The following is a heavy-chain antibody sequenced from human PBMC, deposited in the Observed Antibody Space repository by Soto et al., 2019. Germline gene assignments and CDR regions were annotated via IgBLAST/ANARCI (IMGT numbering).Heavy chain of an antibody. CDR3: ARGLYYDSSGYYYVPADY. D-gene: IGHD3-22*01. J-gene: IGHJ4*02. CDR2: FDPEDGET. Sequence: ASVKVSCKVSGYTLTELSMHWMRQAPGKGLEWMGGFDPEDGETIYAQKFQGRVTMNEDTSTDTAYMELSSLRSEDTAVYYCARGLYYDSSGYYYVPADYWGQGTLVTESS. CDR1: GYTLTELS. V-gene: IGHV1-24*01.